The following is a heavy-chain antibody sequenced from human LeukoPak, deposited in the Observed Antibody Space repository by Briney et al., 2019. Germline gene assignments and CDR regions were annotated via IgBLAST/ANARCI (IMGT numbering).Heavy chain of an antibody. CDR3: AKDPRDGGSYFDY. V-gene: IGHV3-23*01. J-gene: IGHJ4*02. CDR2: ISGSGGST. Sequence: GGSLRLSCAASGFTFSSYAMSWVRQAPGKGVEWVSAISGSGGSTYYADSVKGRFTISRDNSKNTLYLQMNSLRAEDTAVYYCAKDPRDGGSYFDYWGQGTLVTVSS. CDR1: GFTFSSYA. D-gene: IGHD5-24*01.